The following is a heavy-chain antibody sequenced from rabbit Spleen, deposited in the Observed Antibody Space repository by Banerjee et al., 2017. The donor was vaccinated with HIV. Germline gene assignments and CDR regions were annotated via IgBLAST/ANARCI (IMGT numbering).Heavy chain of an antibody. CDR1: GFSFSSGYD. V-gene: IGHV1S40*01. CDR3: ARSYPDYGYHAFHP. CDR2: IYAGSSGST. Sequence: QSLEESGGDLVKPGASLTLTCTASGFSFSSGYDMCWVRQAPGKGLEWIACIYAGSSGSTHYASWAKGRFTISKTSSTTVTLQMTSLTAADTATYFCARSYPDYGYHAFHPWGPGTLVTVS. D-gene: IGHD7-1*01. J-gene: IGHJ2*01.